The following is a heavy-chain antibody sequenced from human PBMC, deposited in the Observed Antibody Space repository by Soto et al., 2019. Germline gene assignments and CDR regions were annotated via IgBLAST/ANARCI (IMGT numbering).Heavy chain of an antibody. CDR2: ISYSGST. V-gene: IGHV4-61*01. CDR3: GRARIDYSRGVGY. J-gene: IGHJ4*02. D-gene: IGHD3-3*01. Sequence: QVQLQESGPGLVKPSETLSLTCTVSGASVSSGTYYWSWIRQPPGKGLEWIGYISYSGSTNYNPSLKSRVTMSVDTSKNQFSLKLNSVTAADTAMYSCGRARIDYSRGVGYWGQGSLVTVSS. CDR1: GASVSSGTYY.